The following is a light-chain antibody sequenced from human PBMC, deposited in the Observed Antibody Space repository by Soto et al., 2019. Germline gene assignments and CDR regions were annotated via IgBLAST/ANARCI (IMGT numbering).Light chain of an antibody. J-gene: IGLJ1*01. CDR1: IGEFVVYNY. Sequence: QSVVTQPASVSGSPGQWISVSWAWAIGEFVVYNYVSWYQQHPGKAPKLMIYGVSNRPSGVSNRFSGSKSGNTASLTISGLQADDEADYYCSSHTISTALQVFGTGPKVTVL. CDR3: SSHTISTALQV. CDR2: GVS. V-gene: IGLV2-14*01.